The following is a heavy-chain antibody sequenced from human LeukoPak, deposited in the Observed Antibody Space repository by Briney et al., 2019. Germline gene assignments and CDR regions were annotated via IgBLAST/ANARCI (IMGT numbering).Heavy chain of an antibody. CDR3: ATKPHDSSGYFGY. D-gene: IGHD3-22*01. CDR1: GYTFTNYA. J-gene: IGHJ4*02. Sequence: ASVKVSCKASGYTFTNYAIHWVRQAPGQRLEWMGWINTGNGNTKYSQNFQGRVTVTRDTSASTAYMELSSLRSEDTAVYYCATKPHDSSGYFGYWGQGTLVTVSS. CDR2: INTGNGNT. V-gene: IGHV1-3*04.